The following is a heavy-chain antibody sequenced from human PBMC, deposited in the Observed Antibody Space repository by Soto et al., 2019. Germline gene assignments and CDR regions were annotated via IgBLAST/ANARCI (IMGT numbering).Heavy chain of an antibody. D-gene: IGHD5-12*01. CDR3: ARAIEMATITEAFDY. V-gene: IGHV1-18*01. CDR1: GYTFTSYG. CDR2: ISAYNGNT. Sequence: ASVKVSCKASGYTFTSYGISWVRQAPGQGLEWMGWISAYNGNTNYAQKLQGRVTMTTDTSTSTAYMELSSLRSEDTAVYYCARAIEMATITEAFDYWGQGTLVTVSS. J-gene: IGHJ4*02.